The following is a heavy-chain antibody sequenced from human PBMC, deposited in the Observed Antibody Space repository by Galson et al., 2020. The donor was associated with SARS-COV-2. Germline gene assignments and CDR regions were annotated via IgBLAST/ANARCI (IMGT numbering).Heavy chain of an antibody. CDR3: VRQDVRDGYSA. D-gene: IGHD5-12*01. J-gene: IGHJ1*01. CDR1: GDSIRSKSYY. V-gene: IGHV4-39*01. Sequence: ASETLSLTCSVSGDSIRSKSYYWGWIRQPPGKGLEWIGVIYSNGESYYNPSLKSRVTIPVDFSKNQISLKLTSVTTADTAVYFCVRQDVRDGYSAWGQGTLVTVSS. CDR2: IYSNGES.